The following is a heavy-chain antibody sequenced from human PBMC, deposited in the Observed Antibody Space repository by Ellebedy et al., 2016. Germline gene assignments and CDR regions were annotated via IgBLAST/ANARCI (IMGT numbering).Heavy chain of an antibody. CDR3: ATLTIPGGSDY. CDR2: ISTSGNT. J-gene: IGHJ4*02. Sequence: SETLSLTXTVSGGSINSGAYYWSWIRQPSGKGPEWIGRISTSGNTIYNPSLRSRVTMSVDTSKNHFSLKLTSVTVADTAVYYCATLTIPGGSDYWGQGALVTVSS. V-gene: IGHV4-61*02. D-gene: IGHD3-16*01. CDR1: GGSINSGAYY.